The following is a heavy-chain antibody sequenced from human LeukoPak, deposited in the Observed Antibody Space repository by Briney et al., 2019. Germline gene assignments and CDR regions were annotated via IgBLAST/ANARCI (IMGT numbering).Heavy chain of an antibody. J-gene: IGHJ6*03. Sequence: ASVKVSCKASGYTFTSYDINWVRQATGQGLEWMGWMNPNSGNTGYAQKFQGRVTITRNTSISTAYMELSSLRSEDTAVYYCARDRMVRGVADYYYYYMDVWGKGTTVTISS. CDR3: ARDRMVRGVADYYYYYMDV. D-gene: IGHD3-10*01. CDR1: GYTFTSYD. V-gene: IGHV1-8*03. CDR2: MNPNSGNT.